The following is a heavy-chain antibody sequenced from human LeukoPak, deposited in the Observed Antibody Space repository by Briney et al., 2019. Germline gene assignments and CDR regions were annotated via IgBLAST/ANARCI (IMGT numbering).Heavy chain of an antibody. CDR3: AKDVGRYCSGGSCYSFDY. V-gene: IGHV3-30*02. J-gene: IGHJ4*02. CDR2: IRYDGDNI. D-gene: IGHD2-15*01. Sequence: PGGSLRLSCAASGYTFSSYGMHWVRQAPGKGLEWVAFIRYDGDNIYYADSVKGRFTISRDNSKNTLYLQMNSLRAEDTAVYYCAKDVGRYCSGGSCYSFDYWGQGTLVTVSS. CDR1: GYTFSSYG.